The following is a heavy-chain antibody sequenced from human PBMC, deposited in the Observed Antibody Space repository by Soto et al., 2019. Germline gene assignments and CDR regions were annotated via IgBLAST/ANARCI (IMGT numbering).Heavy chain of an antibody. D-gene: IGHD3-3*01. CDR2: IYPGDSDT. Sequence: PGASLKISCTGCGCSFTSYLIGWVRQMPGKGLEWMGIIYPGDSDTRYSPSFQGQVTISADKSISTAYLQWSSLKALDTAMYYCARHQTPGITIFGPYYYYMDVWGKGTTVTDSS. V-gene: IGHV5-51*01. CDR1: GCSFTSYL. CDR3: ARHQTPGITIFGPYYYYMDV. J-gene: IGHJ6*03.